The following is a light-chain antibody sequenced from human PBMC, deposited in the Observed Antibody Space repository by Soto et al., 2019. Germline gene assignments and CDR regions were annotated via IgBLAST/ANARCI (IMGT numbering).Light chain of an antibody. J-gene: IGLJ3*02. Sequence: QSALTQPASVSGSRGQSITISCTGTSSDVGGYNYVSWYQQHPGKAPKLVICEVSNRPSGVSSRFSGSKSGNTASLTISGLRTEDEADYYCTSFTTTNIWVFGGGTKVTVL. V-gene: IGLV2-14*01. CDR3: TSFTTTNIWV. CDR2: EVS. CDR1: SSDVGGYNY.